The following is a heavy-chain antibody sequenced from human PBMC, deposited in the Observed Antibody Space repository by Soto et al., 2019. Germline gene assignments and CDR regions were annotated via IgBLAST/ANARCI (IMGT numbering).Heavy chain of an antibody. CDR1: GFTSSSYS. V-gene: IGHV3-21*01. CDR2: ISSSSTYI. Sequence: EVQLVESGGGLVKPGGSLRLSCAASGFTSSSYSMDWVRQAPGKGLEWVSSISSSSTYIHYADSVKGRFTISRDNAKTLLYLQMSGLSAEDTAVYYCASQTSGYYYYGMDVWGQGTTVTVSS. J-gene: IGHJ6*02. CDR3: ASQTSGYYYYGMDV.